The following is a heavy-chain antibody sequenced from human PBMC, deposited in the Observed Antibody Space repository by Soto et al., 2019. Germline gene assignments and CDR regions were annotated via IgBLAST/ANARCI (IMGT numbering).Heavy chain of an antibody. D-gene: IGHD6-6*01. V-gene: IGHV1-69*01. CDR2: IIPIFGTA. J-gene: IGHJ4*02. CDR1: GGTFSSYA. Sequence: QVQLVQSGAEVKKPGSSVKVSCKASGGTFSSYAISWVRQAPGQGLEWMGGIIPIFGTANYAQKFQGRVTITADESTSTAYMELSSLRSEDTAVYYCASIKSIAARLAWTAFDYWGQGTLVTVSS. CDR3: ASIKSIAARLAWTAFDY.